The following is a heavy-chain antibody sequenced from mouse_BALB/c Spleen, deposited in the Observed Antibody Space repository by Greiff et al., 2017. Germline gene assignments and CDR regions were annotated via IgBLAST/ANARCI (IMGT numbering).Heavy chain of an antibody. D-gene: IGHD2-4*01. CDR3: TRTGYDYDVGCAY. CDR1: GYTFTSYW. Sequence: LQQPGSELVRPGASVKLSCKASGYTFTSYWMHWVKQRPGQGLEWIGNIYPGSGSTNYDEKFKSKATLTVDTSSSTAYMQLSSLTSEDSAVYYCTRTGYDYDVGCAYWGQGTLVTVSA. J-gene: IGHJ3*01. CDR2: IYPGSGST. V-gene: IGHV1S22*01.